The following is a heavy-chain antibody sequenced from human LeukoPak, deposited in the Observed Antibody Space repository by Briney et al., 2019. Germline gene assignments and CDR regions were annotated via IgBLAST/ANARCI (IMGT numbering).Heavy chain of an antibody. CDR3: ARVVAIAAALGY. CDR1: GYSFTDYY. J-gene: IGHJ4*02. D-gene: IGHD6-13*01. Sequence: ASVKVSCKASGYSFTDYYIYWVRQAPGQGLEWMGIINPSGGSTSYAQKFQGRVTMTRDTSTSTVYMELSSLRSEDTAVYYCARVVAIAAALGYWGQGTLVTVSS. CDR2: INPSGGST. V-gene: IGHV1-46*01.